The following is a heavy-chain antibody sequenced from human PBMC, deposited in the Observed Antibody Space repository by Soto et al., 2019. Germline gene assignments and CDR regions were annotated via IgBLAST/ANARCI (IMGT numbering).Heavy chain of an antibody. CDR2: ISEGGGTT. Sequence: EVQLLESGGGLIQPGGSLRLSCAASGFAFSRSAMAWVRQAPEKGLEWVSSISEGGGTTFYAGSVEGRFTISRDNSKNTLYLQMNSVRADDTAVYYCAKGGYRHAYDWGRATLVTVSS. V-gene: IGHV3-23*01. J-gene: IGHJ4*02. D-gene: IGHD3-16*01. CDR3: AKGGYRHAYD. CDR1: GFAFSRSA.